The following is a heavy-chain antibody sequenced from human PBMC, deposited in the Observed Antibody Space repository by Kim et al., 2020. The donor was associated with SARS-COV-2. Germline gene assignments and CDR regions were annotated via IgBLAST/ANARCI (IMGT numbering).Heavy chain of an antibody. CDR2: IIPIFGTA. CDR1: GGTFSSYA. CDR3: ARASDYGDYQQPTRRFDP. D-gene: IGHD4-17*01. Sequence: SVKVSCKASGGTFSSYAISWVRQAPGQGLEWMGGIIPIFGTANYAQKFQGRVTITADESTSTAYMELSSLRSEDTAVYYCARASDYGDYQQPTRRFDPWGQGTLVTVSS. J-gene: IGHJ5*02. V-gene: IGHV1-69*13.